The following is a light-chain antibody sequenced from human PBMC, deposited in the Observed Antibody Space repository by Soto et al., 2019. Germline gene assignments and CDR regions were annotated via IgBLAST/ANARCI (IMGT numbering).Light chain of an antibody. Sequence: QSVLTQPASVSGSPGQSITISCTGTSSDVGAYNYVSWYRQHPGKAPKLMIYEVTNRPSGVSNRFSGSKSGSTASLTISGLQAKDEADYYCSSYTSSSTLVFGGGTQLTVL. CDR1: SSDVGAYNY. CDR3: SSYTSSSTLV. V-gene: IGLV2-14*01. CDR2: EVT. J-gene: IGLJ3*02.